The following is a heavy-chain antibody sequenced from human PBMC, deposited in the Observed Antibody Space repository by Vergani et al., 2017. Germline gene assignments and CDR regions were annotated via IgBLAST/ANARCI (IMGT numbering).Heavy chain of an antibody. CDR1: GFIFSTYA. Sequence: EVQLLESGGDLVQPGGSLRFSCTASGFIFSTYAMSWVRQAPGKGLEWIGRIRSKNDGGTADYAAPLKGRFTISRDDSKDSAFLLVNNLKTEDTAVYFCYTDYHDYWGQGTLVTVSS. CDR2: IRSKNDGGTA. CDR3: YTDYHDY. J-gene: IGHJ4*02. D-gene: IGHD2-2*02. V-gene: IGHV3-15*01.